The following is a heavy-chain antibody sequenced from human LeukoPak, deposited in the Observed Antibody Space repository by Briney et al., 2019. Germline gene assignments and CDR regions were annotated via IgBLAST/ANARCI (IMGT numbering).Heavy chain of an antibody. Sequence: GGSLRLSCVASGVALRSYWMSWVRQAPGKGREWVANIKQDGGEKYYVDSVKGRFIISRDNAKNSLFLQMNSLRVEDTAVYYCARLGGSYYTYWGQGTLVTVSS. V-gene: IGHV3-7*01. CDR3: ARLGGSYYTY. J-gene: IGHJ4*02. CDR1: GVALRSYW. CDR2: IKQDGGEK. D-gene: IGHD1-26*01.